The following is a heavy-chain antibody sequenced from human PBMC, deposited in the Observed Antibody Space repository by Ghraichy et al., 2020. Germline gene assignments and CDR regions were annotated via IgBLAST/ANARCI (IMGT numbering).Heavy chain of an antibody. CDR1: GFTFGFTFSSST. CDR3: AREGKYFDC. V-gene: IGHV3-23*01. D-gene: IGHD3-10*01. Sequence: GGSLRLSCAASGFTFGFTFSSSTMIGARQAPGKVLEWVSGIGGSGCGTYYADSVTVRFTISRDHSKNTVYIQMNSLSAEDTAIYYCAREGKYFDCWGQGTLVTVSS. J-gene: IGHJ4*02. CDR2: IGGSGCGT.